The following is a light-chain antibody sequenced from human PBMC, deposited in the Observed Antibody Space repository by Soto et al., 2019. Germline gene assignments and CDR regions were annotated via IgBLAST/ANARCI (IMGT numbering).Light chain of an antibody. J-gene: IGKJ5*01. V-gene: IGKV3D-20*02. Sequence: EIALTQSPDTLSVSPGERATLSCRASQSVRTKLAWYQQKPGQAPRLLIYDASSRATGIPDRFSGGGSGTDFTLTISRLEPEDFGVYYCQQRGSWPPTFGQGTRLEI. CDR1: QSVRTK. CDR3: QQRGSWPPT. CDR2: DAS.